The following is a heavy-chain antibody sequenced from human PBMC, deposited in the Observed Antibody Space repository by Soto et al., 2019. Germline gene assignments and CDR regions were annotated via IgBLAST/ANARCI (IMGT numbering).Heavy chain of an antibody. D-gene: IGHD2-15*01. CDR3: ARDLGYCSGGSCPNWFDP. CDR2: ISSSSSTI. J-gene: IGHJ5*02. CDR1: GFTFSSYS. V-gene: IGHV3-48*02. Sequence: EVQLVESGGGLVKPGGSLRLSCAASGFTFSSYSMNWVRQAPGKGLEWVSYISSSSSTIYYADSVKGRFTISRDNAKNSLYLQMNSLRDEDTAVYYCARDLGYCSGGSCPNWFDPWGQGTLVTVSS.